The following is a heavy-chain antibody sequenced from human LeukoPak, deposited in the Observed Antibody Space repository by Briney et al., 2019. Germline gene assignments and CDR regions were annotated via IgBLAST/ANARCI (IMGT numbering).Heavy chain of an antibody. CDR1: GYTFTSYG. Sequence: ASVKVSCKASGYTFTSYGISWVRQAPGQGLEWMGWTSAYNGNTNYAQNLQGRVTMTTDTSTSTAYMELRSLRSDDTAVYYCARDPKYYYGSGSLRYFDYWGQGTLVTVSS. CDR2: TSAYNGNT. CDR3: ARDPKYYYGSGSLRYFDY. D-gene: IGHD3-10*01. J-gene: IGHJ4*02. V-gene: IGHV1-18*01.